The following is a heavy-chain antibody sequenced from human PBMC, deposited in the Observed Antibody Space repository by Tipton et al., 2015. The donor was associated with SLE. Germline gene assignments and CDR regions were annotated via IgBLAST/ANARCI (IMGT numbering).Heavy chain of an antibody. Sequence: SGLVKPSQTLSLTCAVSGGSFSSDGFSWSWIRQPPGKGLEWIGSLYYRGSTYYNPSLKSRVTISVDTSKNQFSLKLSSVTAADTAVYYCARDPNGGYGNFDYWGLGALVTVSS. D-gene: IGHD7-27*01. V-gene: IGHV4-30-2*03. CDR3: ARDPNGGYGNFDY. CDR2: LYYRGST. CDR1: GGSFSSDGFS. J-gene: IGHJ4*02.